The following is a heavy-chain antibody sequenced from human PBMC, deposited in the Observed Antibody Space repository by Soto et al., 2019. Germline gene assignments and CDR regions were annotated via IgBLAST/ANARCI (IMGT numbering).Heavy chain of an antibody. CDR3: TRGRYCSGGSCYNQIDY. CDR2: INPNSGGT. J-gene: IGHJ4*02. D-gene: IGHD2-15*01. V-gene: IGHV1-2*04. CDR1: GYTFTGYY. Sequence: ASVKVSCKASGYTFTGYYMHWVRQAPGHGLEWMGWINPNSGGTNYAQKFQDWVTMTTDTSTTTAYMELRSLRSDDTAVYYCTRGRYCSGGSCYNQIDYWGQGTLVTLSS.